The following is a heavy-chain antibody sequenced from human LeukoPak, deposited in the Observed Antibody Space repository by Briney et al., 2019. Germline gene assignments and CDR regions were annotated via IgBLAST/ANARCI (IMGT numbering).Heavy chain of an antibody. CDR3: ARYPLSYSGNWHYYFDY. CDR2: ISAYNGNT. V-gene: IGHV1-18*04. J-gene: IGHJ4*02. Sequence: ASVKVSCKASGYTFTSYGISWVRQAPGQGLEWMGWISAYNGNTNYAQNHQDRVIMNTDTSTSTAYMELRSLRSDDTAVYYCARYPLSYSGNWHYYFDYWGQGTLVTVSS. D-gene: IGHD6-13*01. CDR1: GYTFTSYG.